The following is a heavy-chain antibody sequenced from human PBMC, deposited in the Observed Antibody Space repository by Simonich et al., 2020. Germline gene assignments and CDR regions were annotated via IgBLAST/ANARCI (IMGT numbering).Heavy chain of an antibody. D-gene: IGHD2-21*02. Sequence: EVQLVESGGGLVKPGGSLRLSCAASGFTFSNAWMSWVSQAPGKGREWVGRIKSKTDGGTTDYAAPVKGRFTISRDDSKNTLYLQMNSLKTEDTAVYYCTTGWYGGNSGAFDIWGQGTMVTVSS. J-gene: IGHJ3*02. CDR1: GFTFSNAW. V-gene: IGHV3-15*01. CDR3: TTGWYGGNSGAFDI. CDR2: IKSKTDGGTT.